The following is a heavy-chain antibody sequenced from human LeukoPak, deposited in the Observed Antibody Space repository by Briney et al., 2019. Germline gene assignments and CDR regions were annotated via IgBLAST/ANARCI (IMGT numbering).Heavy chain of an antibody. J-gene: IGHJ4*02. CDR2: IIPIFGTA. CDR3: ARDRTTRQFDY. V-gene: IGHV1-69*06. Sequence: ASVKVSCKASGGTFSSYAISWVRQAPGQGLEWMGGIIPIFGTANYAQKFQGRVTITADKSTSTAYMELSSLRSEDTAVYHCARDRTTRQFDYWGQGTLVTVSS. D-gene: IGHD1-7*01. CDR1: GGTFSSYA.